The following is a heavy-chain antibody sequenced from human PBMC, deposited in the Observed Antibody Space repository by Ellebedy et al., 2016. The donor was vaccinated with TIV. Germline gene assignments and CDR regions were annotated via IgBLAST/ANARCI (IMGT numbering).Heavy chain of an antibody. V-gene: IGHV3-13*01. CDR1: GFTFSSYD. J-gene: IGHJ3*02. Sequence: GESLKISCAASGFTFSSYDMHWVRQATGKGLEWVSAIGTAGDTYYPGSVKGRFTISRDNSKNTLYLQMNSLRAEDTAVYYCARDTYDSSGYEYLDAFDIWGQGTMVTVSS. CDR2: IGTAGDT. CDR3: ARDTYDSSGYEYLDAFDI. D-gene: IGHD3-22*01.